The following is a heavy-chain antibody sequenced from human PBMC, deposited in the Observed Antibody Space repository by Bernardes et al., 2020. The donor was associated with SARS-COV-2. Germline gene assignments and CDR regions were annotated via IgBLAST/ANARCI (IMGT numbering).Heavy chain of an antibody. V-gene: IGHV4-39*02. Sequence: SETLSLTCTVSGGSISSSSYYWGWIRQPPGKGLEWIGSIYYSGSTYYNPSLKSRVTISVDTSKNQFSLKLSSVTAADTAVYYCARDGNEFSYGAYYFENWGQGTLVTVSS. CDR2: IYYSGST. CDR3: ARDGNEFSYGAYYFEN. D-gene: IGHD3-10*01. CDR1: GGSISSSSYY. J-gene: IGHJ4*02.